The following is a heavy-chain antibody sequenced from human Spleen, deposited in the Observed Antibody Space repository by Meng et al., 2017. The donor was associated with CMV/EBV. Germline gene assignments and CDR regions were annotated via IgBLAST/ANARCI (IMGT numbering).Heavy chain of an antibody. CDR2: IEDDGSKT. Sequence: LSCAASGFDFSRHGMHWVRQTPGKGLEWVAFIEDDGSKTDYADSVKGRFTISRDSSKNTLYLQMNSLRAEDTAVYYCAPLNAYYFDYWGQGTLVTVSS. CDR1: GFDFSRHG. J-gene: IGHJ4*02. V-gene: IGHV3-30*02. D-gene: IGHD1-1*01. CDR3: APLNAYYFDY.